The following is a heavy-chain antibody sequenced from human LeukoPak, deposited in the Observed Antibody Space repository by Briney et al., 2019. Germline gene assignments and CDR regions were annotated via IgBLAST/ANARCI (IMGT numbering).Heavy chain of an antibody. J-gene: IGHJ4*02. CDR1: GFTFSNYL. CDR3: AMALDY. Sequence: GGSLRLSCVASGFTFSNYLMNWARQAPGKGLEWVSGISHSGSSIYYADSVKGRFTISRGNSKNTLYLQMDRLRVEDTAVYYCAMALDYWGQGTLVTVSS. CDR2: ISHSGSSI. V-gene: IGHV3-23*01.